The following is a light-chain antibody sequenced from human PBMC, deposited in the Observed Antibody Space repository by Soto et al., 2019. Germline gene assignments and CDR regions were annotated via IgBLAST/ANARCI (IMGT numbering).Light chain of an antibody. Sequence: DIQMTQSPSTLSASVGDRVTITCRASQSISSWLAWYQQKPGKAPKLLIYKASSLESEVPSRFSGSGSGTEFTLTISSLQPDDFATYYCQHFNSYPWTFGQGTKVDI. CDR2: KAS. CDR3: QHFNSYPWT. CDR1: QSISSW. J-gene: IGKJ1*01. V-gene: IGKV1-5*03.